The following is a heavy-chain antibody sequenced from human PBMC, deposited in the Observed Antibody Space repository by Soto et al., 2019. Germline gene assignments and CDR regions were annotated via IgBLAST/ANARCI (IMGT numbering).Heavy chain of an antibody. V-gene: IGHV4-31*03. CDR1: GGSISSGSYY. J-gene: IGHJ4*02. CDR2: IYSTEST. Sequence: QVQLQESGPGLVKPSKTLSLTCTVSGGSISSGSYYWTWIRQHPGKGLEWIGYIYSTESTNYNPSLKRRLTISVDMSASQFSLKLSSVTVADTAVYYCARSDSSGKTRYYFDHWGQGTLVTVSS. D-gene: IGHD3-22*01. CDR3: ARSDSSGKTRYYFDH.